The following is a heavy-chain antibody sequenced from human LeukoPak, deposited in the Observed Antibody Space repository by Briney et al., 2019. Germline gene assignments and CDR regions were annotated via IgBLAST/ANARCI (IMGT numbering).Heavy chain of an antibody. D-gene: IGHD6-6*01. J-gene: IGHJ4*02. V-gene: IGHV3-66*02. CDR2: IYSGGST. CDR1: EFSVGSNY. Sequence: GGSLRLSCAASEFSVGSNYMTWVRQAPGKGLEWVSLIYSGGSTYYADSVKGRFTISRDNSKNTLYLQMNSLRAADTAVYYCARDKGTSYLSSFDYWGQGTLVTVSS. CDR3: ARDKGTSYLSSFDY.